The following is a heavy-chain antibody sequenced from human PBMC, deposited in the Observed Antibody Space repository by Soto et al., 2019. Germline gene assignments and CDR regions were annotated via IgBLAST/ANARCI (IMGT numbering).Heavy chain of an antibody. J-gene: IGHJ4*02. D-gene: IGHD5-18*01. CDR1: GFTFSEDA. Sequence: DLEESGGGVVQPGESLRLSCATSGFTFSEDAMHWVRQAPGKGLEWVAVIWYDGSKKHYADSVKGRFTISRDNSKNTLFLQMNSLTAEDTAVYWCVREGRHTAMFSGFDYWGQGTRVTASS. V-gene: IGHV3-33*01. CDR3: VREGRHTAMFSGFDY. CDR2: IWYDGSKK.